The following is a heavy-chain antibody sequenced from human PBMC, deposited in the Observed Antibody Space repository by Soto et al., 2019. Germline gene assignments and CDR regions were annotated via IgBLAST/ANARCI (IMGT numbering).Heavy chain of an antibody. J-gene: IGHJ6*03. CDR2: IWYDGSNK. V-gene: IGHV3-33*01. D-gene: IGHD4-4*01. CDR1: GFTFSSYG. Sequence: VGSLRLSCAASGFTFSSYGMHWVRQAPGKGLEWVAVIWYDGSNKYYADSVKGRFTISRDNSKNTLYLQMNSLRAEDTAVYYCARDLTVTLPMDVWGKGTTVTVSS. CDR3: ARDLTVTLPMDV.